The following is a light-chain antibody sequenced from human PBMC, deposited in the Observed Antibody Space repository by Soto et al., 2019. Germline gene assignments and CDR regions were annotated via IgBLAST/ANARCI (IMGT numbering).Light chain of an antibody. Sequence: DIVMTQSPDSLAVSLGERATINCKSSQSILYSSNNKNFLAWYQQKPGQPPKLLIYWASTRQSGVPDRFSGSGSGADFTLTISSLQADDVAVYYCQQYYNPPLTFGGGTKVEIK. J-gene: IGKJ4*01. CDR2: WAS. V-gene: IGKV4-1*01. CDR3: QQYYNPPLT. CDR1: QSILYSSNNKNF.